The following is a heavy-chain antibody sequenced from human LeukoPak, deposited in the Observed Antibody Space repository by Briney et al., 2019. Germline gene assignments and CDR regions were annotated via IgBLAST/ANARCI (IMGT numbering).Heavy chain of an antibody. Sequence: ASVTVSCTASGYTFTSYDINWVRQATGRGLEWMGWMNPNSGNTGYAQKFQGRVTMTRNTSISTAYMELSSLRSEDTAVYYCARGKRSLEWLLSPSYYYYYGMDVWGQGTTVTVSS. V-gene: IGHV1-8*01. J-gene: IGHJ6*02. CDR3: ARGKRSLEWLLSPSYYYYYGMDV. D-gene: IGHD3-3*01. CDR1: GYTFTSYD. CDR2: MNPNSGNT.